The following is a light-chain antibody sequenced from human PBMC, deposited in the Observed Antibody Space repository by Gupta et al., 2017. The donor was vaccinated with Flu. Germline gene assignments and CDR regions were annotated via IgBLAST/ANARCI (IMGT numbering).Light chain of an antibody. CDR2: QDI. J-gene: IGLJ2*01. Sequence: SYVLTQPPSVSVSPGQTASITCSGDKLGDKYACWYQQKPGQSPVLVIYQDIKRPSGIPERFSGSNSGNTATLTISGTQAMDEAYYYCRAWDSSTVVFGGGTKLTVL. V-gene: IGLV3-1*01. CDR1: KLGDKY. CDR3: RAWDSSTVV.